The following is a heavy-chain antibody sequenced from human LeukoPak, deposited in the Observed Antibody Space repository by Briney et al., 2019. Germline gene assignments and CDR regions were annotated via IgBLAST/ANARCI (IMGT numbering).Heavy chain of an antibody. J-gene: IGHJ2*01. D-gene: IGHD6-13*01. Sequence: ASVKVSCKTSGYTFTNYGVSWVRQAPGQGLEWMGWISGYNGNTNYAQKYRGRVTMTTDTSTSTVYMELRSLRSDDTAVYYCARDLPGYSSSPNWYFDLWGRGTLVTVSS. CDR1: GYTFTNYG. V-gene: IGHV1-18*01. CDR2: ISGYNGNT. CDR3: ARDLPGYSSSPNWYFDL.